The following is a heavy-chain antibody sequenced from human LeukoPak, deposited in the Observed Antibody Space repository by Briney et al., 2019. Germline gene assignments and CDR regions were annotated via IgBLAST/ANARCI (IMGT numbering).Heavy chain of an antibody. Sequence: SETLSLTCGVYGGSFSGYYWNWVRQPPGKGLEWIGEINHSGASKYHPSLKSRVTISVDTSKNQFSLKLSSVTAADTAVYYCARHALYYYYYGMDVWGQGTTVTVSS. CDR1: GGSFSGYY. CDR3: ARHALYYYYYGMDV. CDR2: INHSGAS. V-gene: IGHV4-34*01. D-gene: IGHD2-2*01. J-gene: IGHJ6*02.